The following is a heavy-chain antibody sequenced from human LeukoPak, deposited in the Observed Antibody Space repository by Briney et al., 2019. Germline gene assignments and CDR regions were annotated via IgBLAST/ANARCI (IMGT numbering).Heavy chain of an antibody. CDR2: ISSNGDST. CDR3: AKPLNSGSYYFDY. V-gene: IGHV3-64*04. J-gene: IGHJ4*02. CDR1: GFTFNSYA. Sequence: PGGSLGLSCSASGFTFNSYAMHWARQAPGKGLEFVSTISSNGDSTYYADSVKGRFTISRDNSKNTLYLQMNSLRAEDTAVYYCAKPLNSGSYYFDYWGQGTLVTVSS. D-gene: IGHD1-26*01.